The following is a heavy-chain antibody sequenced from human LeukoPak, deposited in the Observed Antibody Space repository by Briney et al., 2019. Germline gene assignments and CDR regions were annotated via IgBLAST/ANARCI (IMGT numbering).Heavy chain of an antibody. V-gene: IGHV1-8*01. CDR2: MNPNSGNT. J-gene: IGHJ4*02. Sequence: ASVTVSCKASEYTFTSYDINWVRQATGQGLEWMGWMNPNSGNTGYAQKLQGRVTMTRVTSISTAYMELNNLTSEDTAVYYCARGSWGEIAGRKSFEFWGQGSLVTVSS. CDR3: ARGSWGEIAGRKSFEF. CDR1: EYTFTSYD. D-gene: IGHD6-6*01.